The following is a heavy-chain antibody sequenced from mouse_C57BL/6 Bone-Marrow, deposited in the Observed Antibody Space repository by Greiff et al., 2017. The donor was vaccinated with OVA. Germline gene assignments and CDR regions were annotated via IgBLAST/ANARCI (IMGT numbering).Heavy chain of an antibody. V-gene: IGHV1-69*01. CDR2: IDPSDSYP. CDR3: ARSVVLLWYFDV. CDR1: GYTFTSYW. Sequence: QVQLQQPGAELVMPGASVKLSCTASGYTFTSYWMHWVKQRPGKGLEWIGEIDPSDSYPNYTQKFKGKSTLTVDKSSSTAYRQLSSLTSEDSAVDYCARSVVLLWYFDVWGTGTTVTVSS. J-gene: IGHJ1*03. D-gene: IGHD1-1*01.